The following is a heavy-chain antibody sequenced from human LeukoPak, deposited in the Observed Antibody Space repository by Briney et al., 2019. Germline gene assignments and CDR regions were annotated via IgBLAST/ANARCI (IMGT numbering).Heavy chain of an antibody. J-gene: IGHJ5*02. V-gene: IGHV3-11*01. Sequence: PGGSLRLSCAASGFTFSDYYMCWIRQAPGQGLGWVSYISSSGSTIYYADSVKGRFTISRDNAKNSLYPQMNSLRAEDTAVYYCARDAYNWFDPWGQGTLVTVSS. CDR1: GFTFSDYY. CDR3: ARDAYNWFDP. CDR2: ISSSGSTI.